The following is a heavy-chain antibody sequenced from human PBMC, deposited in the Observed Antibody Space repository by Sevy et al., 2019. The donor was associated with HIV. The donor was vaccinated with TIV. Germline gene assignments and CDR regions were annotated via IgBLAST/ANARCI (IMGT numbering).Heavy chain of an antibody. J-gene: IGHJ3*02. CDR2: IWYDGSNK. Sequence: GGSLRLSCAASGFTFSSYGMHWVRQAPGKGLEWVAVIWYDGSNKYYADSVKGRFTISRDNSKNTLYLQMNSLRAEDTAVYYCARGQTVVPYAFAIWGQWTMVTVSS. D-gene: IGHD2-15*01. CDR3: ARGQTVVPYAFAI. CDR1: GFTFSSYG. V-gene: IGHV3-33*01.